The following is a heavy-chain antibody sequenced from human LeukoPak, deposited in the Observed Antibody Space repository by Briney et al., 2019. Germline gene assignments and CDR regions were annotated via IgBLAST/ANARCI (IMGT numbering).Heavy chain of an antibody. V-gene: IGHV4-34*01. D-gene: IGHD3-9*01. Sequence: SETLSLTCDVYGGSFSGYYWSWIRQPPGKGLEWIGEINHSGSTNYNPSLKSRVTISVDTSKNQFSLKLSSVTAADTAVYYCARGVGFDWLPYYFDYWGQGTLVTVSS. CDR1: GGSFSGYY. CDR2: INHSGST. CDR3: ARGVGFDWLPYYFDY. J-gene: IGHJ4*02.